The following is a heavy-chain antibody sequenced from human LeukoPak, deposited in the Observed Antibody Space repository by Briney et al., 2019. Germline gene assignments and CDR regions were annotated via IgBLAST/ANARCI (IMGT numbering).Heavy chain of an antibody. J-gene: IGHJ4*02. CDR2: ISAYNGNT. V-gene: IGHV1-18*04. D-gene: IGHD3-10*01. CDR1: GYTFTSYG. Sequence: GASVKVSCKASGYTFTSYGISWVRQAPGQGLEWMGWISAYNGNTNYAQKLQGRVTMTTDTSTSTAYMELRSLRSDDTAVYYCARGGLRQVRGVTRIHTPRFDYWGREPWSPSPQ. CDR3: ARGGLRQVRGVTRIHTPRFDY.